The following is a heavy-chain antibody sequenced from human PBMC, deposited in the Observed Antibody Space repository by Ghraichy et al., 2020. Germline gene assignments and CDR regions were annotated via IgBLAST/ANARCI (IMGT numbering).Heavy chain of an antibody. CDR3: ARDWYGDYGY. D-gene: IGHD4-17*01. J-gene: IGHJ4*02. Sequence: GSLRLSCAASGFTVSSYSMNWVRQAPGKGLEWVSYISSSGNSIYYADSVKGRFTISRDNVENSLYLQMNSLRAEDTAVYYCARDWYGDYGYWGQGTLVTVSS. V-gene: IGHV3-48*01. CDR2: ISSSGNSI. CDR1: GFTVSSYS.